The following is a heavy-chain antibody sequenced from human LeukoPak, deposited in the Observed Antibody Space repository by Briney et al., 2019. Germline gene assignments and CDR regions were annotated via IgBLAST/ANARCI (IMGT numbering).Heavy chain of an antibody. CDR2: ISYDGSNK. CDR3: AKLQSDGLRTYYGMDV. J-gene: IGHJ6*02. CDR1: GFTFSSYA. Sequence: PGGSLRLSCAASGFTFSSYAMHWVRQAPGKGLEWVAVISYDGSNKYYADSVMGRFTISRDNSKNTLYLQMNSRRAEDTAVYYCAKLQSDGLRTYYGMDVWGQGTTVTVSS. V-gene: IGHV3-30-3*02. D-gene: IGHD4-17*01.